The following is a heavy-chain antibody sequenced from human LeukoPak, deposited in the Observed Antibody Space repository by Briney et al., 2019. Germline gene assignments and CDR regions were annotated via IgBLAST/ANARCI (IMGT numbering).Heavy chain of an antibody. CDR1: GFTVSSNY. D-gene: IGHD3-22*01. CDR3: ARDRRVYDSSGYYYGDDY. CDR2: IYSGGST. J-gene: IGHJ4*02. Sequence: KTGGSLRLSCAASGFTVSSNYMSWVRQAPGKGLEWVSVIYSGGSTYYADSVKGRFTISRDNSKNTLYLQMNSQRAEDTAVYYCARDRRVYDSSGYYYGDDYWGQGTVVTVSS. V-gene: IGHV3-66*01.